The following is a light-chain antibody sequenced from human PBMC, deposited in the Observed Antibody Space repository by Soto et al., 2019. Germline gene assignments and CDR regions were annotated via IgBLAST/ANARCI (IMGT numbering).Light chain of an antibody. J-gene: IGKJ1*01. CDR3: QQYGSSSCT. V-gene: IGKV3-20*01. CDR1: QSVSSNY. CDR2: GAS. Sequence: EIVLTQSPGTLSLSPGERATLSCRASQSVSSNYLAWYQQKPGQAPSLLIYGASSRATGIPDRFSGSGSGTDFTLTISRLEPEDFAVYYCQQYGSSSCTFGQGTKVKSN.